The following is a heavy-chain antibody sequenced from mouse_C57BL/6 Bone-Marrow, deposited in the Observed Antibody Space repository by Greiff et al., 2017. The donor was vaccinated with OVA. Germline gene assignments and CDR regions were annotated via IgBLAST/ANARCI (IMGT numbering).Heavy chain of an antibody. J-gene: IGHJ1*03. CDR2: IHPTSGST. V-gene: IGHV1-64*01. D-gene: IGHD1-1*01. CDR1: GYTFTSYW. CDR3: ARSNYGSSYVGYFDV. Sequence: QVQLQQPGAELVKPGASVKLSCKASGYTFTSYWMHWVKQRPGQGLEWIGMIHPTSGSTNYNEKFKSKATLTVDKSSSTAYMQLSSLTSEDSAVYYCARSNYGSSYVGYFDVWGTGTTVTVSS.